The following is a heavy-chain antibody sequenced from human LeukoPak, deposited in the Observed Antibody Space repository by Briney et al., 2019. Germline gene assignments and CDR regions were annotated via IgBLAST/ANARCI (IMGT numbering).Heavy chain of an antibody. V-gene: IGHV3-23*01. CDR2: ISVSGGTT. CDR3: ARKRSGSLDY. D-gene: IGHD3-10*01. J-gene: IGHJ4*02. Sequence: GGSLRLSCAASGFSVISSAMSWVRQAPGKGLEWVSGISVSGGTTYYADSVRGRFTISRDNSKNTLYLQMNSLRAEDTAVYYCARKRSGSLDYWGQGTLVTVSS. CDR1: GFSVISSA.